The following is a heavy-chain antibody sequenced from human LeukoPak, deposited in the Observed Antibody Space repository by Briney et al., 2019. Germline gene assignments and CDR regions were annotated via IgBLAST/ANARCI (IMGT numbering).Heavy chain of an antibody. Sequence: SETLSLTCTVSGASIRSYYWSWIRQPPGKGLEWIGYIYYSGSTNYNPSLKSRVTISVDTSKNQFSLKLSSVTAADTAVYYCARQRVAAVDMDNWFDPWGQGTLVTVSS. V-gene: IGHV4-59*08. CDR1: GASIRSYY. J-gene: IGHJ5*02. CDR3: ARQRVAAVDMDNWFDP. D-gene: IGHD2-15*01. CDR2: IYYSGST.